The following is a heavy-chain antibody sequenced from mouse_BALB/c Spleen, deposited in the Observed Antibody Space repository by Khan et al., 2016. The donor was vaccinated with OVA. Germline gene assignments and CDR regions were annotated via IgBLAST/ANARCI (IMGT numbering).Heavy chain of an antibody. CDR1: GYTFTTYW. Sequence: VQLQESGAELAKPGASVKMSCKASGYTFTTYWMHWVKQRPGQGLEWIGYINPTSGYTDYNQKIKDKATLTADKSSSTAYMQLSSLTSDDSAVYYCARERIDCWGEGTTLTLSS. V-gene: IGHV1-7*01. CDR3: ARERIDC. CDR2: INPTSGYT. J-gene: IGHJ2*01.